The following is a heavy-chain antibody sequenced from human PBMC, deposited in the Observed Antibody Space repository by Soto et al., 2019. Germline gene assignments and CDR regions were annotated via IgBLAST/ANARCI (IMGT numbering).Heavy chain of an antibody. V-gene: IGHV1-18*04. CDR2: ISAYNGNT. CDR3: ARDGRYCSSTSCYTTYFQH. J-gene: IGHJ1*01. D-gene: IGHD2-2*02. Sequence: GASVKVSCKASGYTFTSYGISWVRQAPGQGLEWMGWISAYNGNTNYAQKLQGRVTMATDTSTSTAYMELRSLRSDDTAVYYCARDGRYCSSTSCYTTYFQHSGLATLFTVSS. CDR1: GYTFTSYG.